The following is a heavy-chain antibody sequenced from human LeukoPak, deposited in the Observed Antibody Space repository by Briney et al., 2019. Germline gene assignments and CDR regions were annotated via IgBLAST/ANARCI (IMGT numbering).Heavy chain of an antibody. CDR1: GGSISSYY. V-gene: IGHV4-59*01. CDR2: IYYSGST. D-gene: IGHD3-10*01. J-gene: IGHJ4*02. Sequence: SETLSLTCTVSGGSISSYYWSWIRRPPGKGLEWIGYIYYSGSTNYNPSLKSRVTISVDTSKNQFSLKLSSVTAADTAVYYCARAGPMVRGPMFDYWGQGTLVTVSS. CDR3: ARAGPMVRGPMFDY.